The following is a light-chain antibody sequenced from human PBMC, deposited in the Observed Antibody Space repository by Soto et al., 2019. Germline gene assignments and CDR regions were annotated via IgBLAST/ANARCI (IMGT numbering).Light chain of an antibody. CDR1: QSLAYIDGNTY. J-gene: IGKJ2*01. CDR2: KVS. V-gene: IGKV2-30*01. Sequence: EVVMTQSPLSLPVTLGQPASISCTSSQSLAYIDGNTYLSWFQQRPGQSPRRLIYKVSNREAGVPDRLSGSGSVTDFTLKISRVEGEDVGVYYCMQGTHWPPYTFGQGTKLEIK. CDR3: MQGTHWPPYT.